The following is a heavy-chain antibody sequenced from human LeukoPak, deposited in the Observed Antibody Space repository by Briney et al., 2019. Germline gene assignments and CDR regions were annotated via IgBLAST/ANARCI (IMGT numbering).Heavy chain of an antibody. D-gene: IGHD2/OR15-2a*01. CDR3: ARDFYGPFYYYGMDV. V-gene: IGHV3-7*05. CDR1: GFTFSNFW. J-gene: IGHJ6*02. Sequence: GGSLRLSCGASGFTFSNFWMSWVRQAPGKGLEWVANIRQDGSEKYYVDSVRGRFIISRDNAKNSLYLQMNTPRAEDTAVYYCARDFYGPFYYYGMDVWGQGTTVTVSS. CDR2: IRQDGSEK.